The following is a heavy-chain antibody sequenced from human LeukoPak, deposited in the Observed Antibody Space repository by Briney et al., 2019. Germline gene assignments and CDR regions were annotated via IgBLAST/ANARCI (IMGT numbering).Heavy chain of an antibody. CDR3: ARERLRGYNYGLDY. CDR1: GFTVSANY. D-gene: IGHD5-18*01. CDR2: IYSGGST. V-gene: IGHV3-53*01. J-gene: IGHJ4*02. Sequence: GGSLRLSCATSGFTVSANYMTWVRQVPGKGLEWVSLIYSGGSTSYADSVKGRFTISRDNVRNSLYLQMNGLRAEDTAVYYCARERLRGYNYGLDYWGQGTLVTVSS.